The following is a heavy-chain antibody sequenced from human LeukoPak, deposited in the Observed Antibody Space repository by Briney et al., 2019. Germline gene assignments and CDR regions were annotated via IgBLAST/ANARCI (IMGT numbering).Heavy chain of an antibody. CDR2: IYYSGSI. Sequence: SETLSLTCTVSGGSISSGGYYWSWIRQHPGKGLEWIGYIYYSGSIYYNPSLKSRVTISVDTSKNQFSLKLSSVTAADTAVYYCARVRYYYGSGSVNWFDPWGQGTLVTVSS. CDR3: ARVRYYYGSGSVNWFDP. CDR1: GGSISSGGYY. V-gene: IGHV4-31*03. J-gene: IGHJ5*02. D-gene: IGHD3-10*01.